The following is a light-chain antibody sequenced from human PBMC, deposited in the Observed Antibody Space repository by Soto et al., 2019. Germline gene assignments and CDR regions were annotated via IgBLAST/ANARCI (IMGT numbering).Light chain of an antibody. CDR1: QDISDV. CDR3: QQIYSAPLT. Sequence: DIQMTQSPSALSASVGDRVTITCQASQDISDVLNWYRQKPGKAPKLLIYAASSLQSGVPSRFSGSGSETEFTLSISSLQPEDFATYFCQQIYSAPLTFGGGTKVDTK. J-gene: IGKJ4*01. V-gene: IGKV1-39*01. CDR2: AAS.